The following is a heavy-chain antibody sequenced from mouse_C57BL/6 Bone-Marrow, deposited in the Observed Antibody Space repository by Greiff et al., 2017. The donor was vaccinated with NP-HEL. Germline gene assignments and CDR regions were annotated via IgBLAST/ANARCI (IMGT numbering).Heavy chain of an antibody. CDR1: GYTFTSYW. CDR2: IDPNSGGT. D-gene: IGHD1-1*01. Sequence: QVQLQQPGADLVKPGASVKLSCKASGYTFTSYWMHWVKQRPGRGLEWIGRIDPNSGGTKFNEKFKPKATLTVDKPSSIAYMQLSSLTSEDSAVYYCARYYYGSRGWYFDVWGTGTTVTVSS. V-gene: IGHV1-72*01. CDR3: ARYYYGSRGWYFDV. J-gene: IGHJ1*03.